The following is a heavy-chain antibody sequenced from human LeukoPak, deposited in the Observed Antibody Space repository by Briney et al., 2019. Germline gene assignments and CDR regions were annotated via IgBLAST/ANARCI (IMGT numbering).Heavy chain of an antibody. CDR3: ARGQDIVVVPAASLTFDP. J-gene: IGHJ5*02. CDR2: MNPNSGNT. V-gene: IGHV1-8*01. Sequence: GASVKVSCKASGYTFTSYDINWVRQATGQGLEWMGWMNPNSGNTGYAQKFKGRVTMTRNTSISTAYMELSSLRSEDTAVYYCARGQDIVVVPAASLTFDPWGQGILVTVSS. D-gene: IGHD2-2*01. CDR1: GYTFTSYD.